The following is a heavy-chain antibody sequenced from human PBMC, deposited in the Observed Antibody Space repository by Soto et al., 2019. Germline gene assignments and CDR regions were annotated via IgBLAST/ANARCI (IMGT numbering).Heavy chain of an antibody. J-gene: IGHJ4*02. CDR3: ATSYGSGYRAFDY. D-gene: IGHD3-10*01. Sequence: QVQLVQSGAEVKRPGSSVKVSCKASGDTFNFYSINWVRQAPGLGLEWLGRVNPILSLSNYAQRFQGRVTITADKSTSTAYMRLNSLKAEDTAIYYCATSYGSGYRAFDYWGQGALVTVS. CDR1: GDTFNFYS. CDR2: VNPILSLS. V-gene: IGHV1-69*02.